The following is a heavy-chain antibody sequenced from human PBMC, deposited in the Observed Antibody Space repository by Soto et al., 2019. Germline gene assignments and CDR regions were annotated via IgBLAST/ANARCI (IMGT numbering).Heavy chain of an antibody. CDR3: ARGPQSSARRGKWFDP. Sequence: ASVKVSCKASGYTFTSYAMHWVRQAPGQRLEWMGIINPSGGSTSYAQKFQGRVTMTTDTSTSTAYMELRSLRSDDTAVYYCARGPQSSARRGKWFDPWGQGTLVTVSS. D-gene: IGHD6-19*01. CDR2: INPSGGST. CDR1: GYTFTSYA. J-gene: IGHJ5*02. V-gene: IGHV1-46*01.